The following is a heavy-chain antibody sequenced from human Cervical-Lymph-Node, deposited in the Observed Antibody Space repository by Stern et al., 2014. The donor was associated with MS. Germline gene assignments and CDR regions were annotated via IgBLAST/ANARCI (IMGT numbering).Heavy chain of an antibody. J-gene: IGHJ6*02. V-gene: IGHV1-69*01. CDR3: ASSYTGWDNPYHFYGMDV. CDR1: GGTFNRHA. Sequence: QVQLGQSGAEVKKPGSSVKVSCKASGGTFNRHAFSWVRQAPGQGLERMGGIIPISGKTHYAQKFQDRVKLIADEFTTTVFMELSSLRSEDAAVYYCASSYTGWDNPYHFYGMDVWGQGTAVTVSS. D-gene: IGHD6-19*01. CDR2: IIPISGKT.